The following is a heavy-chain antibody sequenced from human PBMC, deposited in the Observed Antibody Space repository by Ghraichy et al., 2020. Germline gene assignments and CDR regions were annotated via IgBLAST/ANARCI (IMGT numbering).Heavy chain of an antibody. Sequence: LTCAASGFTFSSYSMNWVRQAPGKGLEWVSYISSSSSTIYYADSVKGRFTISRDNAKNSLYLQMNSLRAEDTAVYYCASVTYCSSTSCYDFDYWGQGTLVTVSS. CDR3: ASVTYCSSTSCYDFDY. CDR1: GFTFSSYS. D-gene: IGHD2-2*01. J-gene: IGHJ4*02. CDR2: ISSSSSTI. V-gene: IGHV3-48*04.